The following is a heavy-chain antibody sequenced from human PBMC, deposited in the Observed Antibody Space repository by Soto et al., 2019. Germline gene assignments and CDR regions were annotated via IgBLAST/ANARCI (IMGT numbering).Heavy chain of an antibody. CDR2: IYHGGNT. Sequence: QVHLQESGPRLVQSSGTLSLTCGVSGAPISTGNWWTWVRQSPGKGLEWIGEIYHGGNTNYRPSLKSRVTISVDKSTNQFSLRLTSATAADTAVYYCARHSSYYYDSSAYYDSWGQGILVTVSS. CDR1: GAPISTGNW. CDR3: ARHSSYYYDSSAYYDS. D-gene: IGHD3-22*01. V-gene: IGHV4-4*02. J-gene: IGHJ5*01.